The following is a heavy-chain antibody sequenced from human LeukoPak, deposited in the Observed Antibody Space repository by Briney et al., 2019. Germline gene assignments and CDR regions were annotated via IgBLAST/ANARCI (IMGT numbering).Heavy chain of an antibody. V-gene: IGHV1-46*01. Sequence: ASVTVSCTSSGYTFTIYYLHWVRQAPGQGLEWMGIVNPSGGSTTYAQKFQGRVTMTRDTSTSTVYMELRSLRSEDTAVYYCARKPGGMDVWGQGTTVTVSS. CDR3: ARKPGGMDV. J-gene: IGHJ6*02. CDR1: GYTFTIYY. CDR2: VNPSGGST.